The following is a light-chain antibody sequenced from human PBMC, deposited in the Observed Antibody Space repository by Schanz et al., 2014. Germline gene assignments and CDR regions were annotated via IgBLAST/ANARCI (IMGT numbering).Light chain of an antibody. CDR3: CSYAGSYTLGV. V-gene: IGLV2-11*01. Sequence: QSALTQPPSASGSPGQSVTISCTGTSSDVGAYNDVSWYQQHPGKAPKLMIYDVSKRPSGVPDRFSGSKSGNTASLTISGLQAEDEADYYCCSYAGSYTLGVFGGGTKLTVL. J-gene: IGLJ3*02. CDR2: DVS. CDR1: SSDVGAYND.